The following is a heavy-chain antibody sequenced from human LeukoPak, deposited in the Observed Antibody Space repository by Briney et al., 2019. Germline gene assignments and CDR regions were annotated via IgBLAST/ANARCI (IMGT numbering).Heavy chain of an antibody. D-gene: IGHD1-26*01. J-gene: IGHJ1*01. CDR1: GYTFTSHH. CDR2: INPSGGST. V-gene: IGHV1-46*01. CDR3: ARSASGSYWNFHH. Sequence: GASVKISCKASGYTFTSHHIHWVRQAPGQGHEWMGIINPSGGSTNYGQKFQGRVTMTRDMSTSTVYMELSSLRSDDTAVYYCARSASGSYWNFHHWGQGTLVTVSS.